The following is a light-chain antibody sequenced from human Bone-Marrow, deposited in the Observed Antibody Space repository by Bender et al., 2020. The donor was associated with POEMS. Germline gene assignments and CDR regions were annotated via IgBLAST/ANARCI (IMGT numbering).Light chain of an antibody. Sequence: SSELTQPPSVSVSPGQTATISCSGNKLANKYVSWYQQKPGQSPVLLIYQDSQRPSGIPERFSGSNSGSTVTLAISGLQSEDEADYYCAVWDDSLNGWVFGGGTKLTVL. CDR2: QDS. CDR3: AVWDDSLNGWV. V-gene: IGLV3-1*01. CDR1: KLANKY. J-gene: IGLJ3*02.